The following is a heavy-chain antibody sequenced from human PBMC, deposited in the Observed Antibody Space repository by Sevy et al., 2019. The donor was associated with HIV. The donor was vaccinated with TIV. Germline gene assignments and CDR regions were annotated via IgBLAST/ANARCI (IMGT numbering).Heavy chain of an antibody. J-gene: IGHJ6*02. Sequence: GGSLRLSCAASGFTFRNFWMSWVRQAPGKGLEWVANIRQDGSEKYYVDSVRGRFTISRDNAKNSLFLQLNSLGADDTAIYYCAKSYFGSGTSYGMDLWGRGTTVTVSS. D-gene: IGHD3-10*01. CDR2: IRQDGSEK. V-gene: IGHV3-7*01. CDR3: AKSYFGSGTSYGMDL. CDR1: GFTFRNFW.